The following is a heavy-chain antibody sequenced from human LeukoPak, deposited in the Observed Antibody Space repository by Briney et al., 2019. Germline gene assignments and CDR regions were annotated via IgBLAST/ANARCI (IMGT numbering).Heavy chain of an antibody. J-gene: IGHJ4*02. V-gene: IGHV1-69*05. CDR2: IIPVFGTA. Sequence: GASVKVSRKASGATFTTYAIIWVRQAPGQGLEWMGGIIPVFGTANYAQRFQGRVTISTDESTSTAYMELTSLGSEDTAVYYCARGYCSSTSCFLDYWGQGTLVTVSS. D-gene: IGHD2-2*01. CDR1: GATFTTYA. CDR3: ARGYCSSTSCFLDY.